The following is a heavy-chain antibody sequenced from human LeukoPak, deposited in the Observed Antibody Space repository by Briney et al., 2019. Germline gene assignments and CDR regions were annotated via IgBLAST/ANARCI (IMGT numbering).Heavy chain of an antibody. V-gene: IGHV3-11*01. D-gene: IGHD6-19*01. CDR1: GFTSSEYY. J-gene: IGHJ4*02. CDR3: ARQVEQSY. Sequence: GRTLRLSRASSGFTSSEYYMIWTRHAPAKGLEWGSYIRCRGSTIHYTDSLKRRYTISRDNHKNTLDLQMNSLRADATYVYYCARQVEQSYWGQGTLVTVSS. CDR2: IRCRGSTI.